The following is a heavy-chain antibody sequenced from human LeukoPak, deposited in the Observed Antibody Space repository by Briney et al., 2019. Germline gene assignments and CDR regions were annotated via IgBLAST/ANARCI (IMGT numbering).Heavy chain of an antibody. CDR2: IYYTGTT. CDR1: TGSISSSGYY. V-gene: IGHV4-39*07. J-gene: IGHJ4*02. D-gene: IGHD4-23*01. Sequence: PSETLSLTCAISTGSISSSGYYWGWIRQPPGKGLEWIGHIYYTGTTYYNPSLKSRVTISVDTSKNQFSLNLSSVTAADTAMYYCARAVGTSRNFFDYWGQGTLVTVSS. CDR3: ARAVGTSRNFFDY.